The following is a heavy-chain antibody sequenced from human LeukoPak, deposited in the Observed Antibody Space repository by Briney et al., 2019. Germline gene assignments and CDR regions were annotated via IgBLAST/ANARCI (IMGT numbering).Heavy chain of an antibody. CDR3: AREVSDSSGYLN. V-gene: IGHV3-66*01. J-gene: IGHJ4*02. CDR2: IYRVGSA. CDR1: GFTVSSKY. D-gene: IGHD3-22*01. Sequence: GGSLRLSCAASGFTVSSKYMSWVRQAPGRGLEWVSIIYRVGSAYYADSVKGRFTISRDISKNTLYLQVNSLRAEDTAVYYCAREVSDSSGYLNWGQGTLVTVSS.